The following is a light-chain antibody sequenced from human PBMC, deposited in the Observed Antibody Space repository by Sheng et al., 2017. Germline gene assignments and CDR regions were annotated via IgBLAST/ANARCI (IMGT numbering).Light chain of an antibody. CDR3: QQYGRSPRT. Sequence: EIVLTQSPDTLSLSPGERATLSCRASETVTSSHLAWYQLKPGQAPRLLIFGASSRATGXSDRFSGSGSGTDFTPHXQQTGAEDFAVYFCQQYGRSPRTFGQGTKLEIK. CDR1: ETVTSSH. J-gene: IGKJ2*01. V-gene: IGKV3-20*01. CDR2: GAS.